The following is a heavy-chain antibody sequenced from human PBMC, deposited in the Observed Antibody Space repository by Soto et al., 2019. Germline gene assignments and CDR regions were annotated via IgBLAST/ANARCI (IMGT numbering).Heavy chain of an antibody. Sequence: PSETLSLTCTVSGGSISSDYRTWIRQPPGERLEWIGYIYYNGNTNYNSSLKSRVTISIDTSKNQFSLKLNSVTAADTAVYFCARLAYTSGFTFDYWGRGTLVTVSS. CDR3: ARLAYTSGFTFDY. V-gene: IGHV4-59*01. J-gene: IGHJ4*02. D-gene: IGHD5-18*01. CDR2: IYYNGNT. CDR1: GGSISSDY.